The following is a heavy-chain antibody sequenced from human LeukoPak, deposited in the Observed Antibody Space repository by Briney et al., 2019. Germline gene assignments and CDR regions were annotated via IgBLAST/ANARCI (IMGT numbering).Heavy chain of an antibody. CDR3: ARSLEVEYFDY. CDR2: ISSSSSYI. V-gene: IGHV3-21*01. CDR1: GFTFSSYS. D-gene: IGHD2-15*01. J-gene: IGHJ4*02. Sequence: GGSLRLSCAASGFTFSSYSMNWVRQAPGKGLEWVSSISSSSSYIYYADSVKGRFTISRDNAKNLLYLQMNSLRAEDTAVYYCARSLEVEYFDYWGQGTLVTVSS.